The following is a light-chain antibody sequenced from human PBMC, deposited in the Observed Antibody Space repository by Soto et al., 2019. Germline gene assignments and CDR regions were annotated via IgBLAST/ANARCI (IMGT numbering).Light chain of an antibody. V-gene: IGKV3-11*01. CDR3: QHRNNRPFS. Sequence: EIVLTQSPATLSSFQGDRVTLSCRASQYINTRLAWYQHRPGQAPRLLIYQTSLRAAGIPARFSASGSGTDFTLTISSLEPEDFAVYYCQHRNNRPFSFGPGTMVAIK. CDR2: QTS. J-gene: IGKJ3*01. CDR1: QYINTR.